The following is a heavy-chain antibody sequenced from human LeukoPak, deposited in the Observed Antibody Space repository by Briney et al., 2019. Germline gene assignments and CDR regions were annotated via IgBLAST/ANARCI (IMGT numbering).Heavy chain of an antibody. CDR1: GGSFSGYY. Sequence: PSETLSLTCAVYGGSFSGYYWSWIRQPPGKGLEWIGEINHSGSTNYNPSLKSRVTISVDTPKNQFSLKLSSVTAADTAVYYCARGPRITMVRGVIMSWFDPWGQGTLVTVSS. J-gene: IGHJ5*02. CDR2: INHSGST. V-gene: IGHV4-34*01. CDR3: ARGPRITMVRGVIMSWFDP. D-gene: IGHD3-10*01.